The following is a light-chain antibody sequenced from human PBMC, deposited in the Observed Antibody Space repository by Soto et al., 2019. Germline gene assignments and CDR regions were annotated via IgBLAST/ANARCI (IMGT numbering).Light chain of an antibody. CDR3: CSGTNSNSYV. V-gene: IGLV2-14*01. CDR1: SSDVGGSNC. CDR2: DVG. Sequence: QSVLTQPASVSGSPGQSITISCTGTSSDVGGSNCVSWYQQHPGRAPKLVISDVGNRPSGVSTRFSGSKSGNTASLTISGLQAEDEADYYCCSGTNSNSYVFGGGTKVTVL. J-gene: IGLJ1*01.